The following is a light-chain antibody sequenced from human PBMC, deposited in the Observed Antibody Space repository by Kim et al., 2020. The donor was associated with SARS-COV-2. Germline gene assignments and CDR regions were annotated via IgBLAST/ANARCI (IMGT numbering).Light chain of an antibody. CDR3: QQHGGSPPYS. CDR1: QSVSSND. J-gene: IGKJ2*03. CDR2: GAS. Sequence: IVLTQSPGTLSLSPGERATPSCRASQSVSSNDLAWYQQKPGQAPRVLIYGASSRATGIPDRFSGSGSGTDFTLTISRLEPEDFAVYYCQQHGGSPPYSFGQGTKLEI. V-gene: IGKV3-20*01.